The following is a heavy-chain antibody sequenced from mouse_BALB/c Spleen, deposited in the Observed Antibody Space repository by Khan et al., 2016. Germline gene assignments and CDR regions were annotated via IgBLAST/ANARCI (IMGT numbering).Heavy chain of an antibody. J-gene: IGHJ3*01. CDR3: ARGRGIYYDYAGFAY. Sequence: EVELVESGGGLVKPGGSLKLSCAASGFTFSSYAMSWVRQTQEKRLEWVASISSGGSTYYPDSVKGRFTISRDNARNILYLQMSSLRSEVTAMYYVARGRGIYYDYAGFAYWGQGTLVTVSA. V-gene: IGHV5-6-5*01. D-gene: IGHD2-4*01. CDR2: ISSGGST. CDR1: GFTFSSYA.